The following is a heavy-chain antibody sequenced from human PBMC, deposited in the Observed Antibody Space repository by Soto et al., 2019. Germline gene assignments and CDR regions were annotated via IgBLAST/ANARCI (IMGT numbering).Heavy chain of an antibody. V-gene: IGHV1-69*13. CDR2: IIPIFGTA. Sequence: ASVKVSCKASGGTFSSYAISWVRQAPGQGLEWMGGIIPIFGTANYAQKFQGRVTITADESTSTAYMELSSLRSEDTAVYYCAREPRMHSSGPRRAFDIWGQGTMVTVSS. CDR3: AREPRMHSSGPRRAFDI. J-gene: IGHJ3*02. D-gene: IGHD3-22*01. CDR1: GGTFSSYA.